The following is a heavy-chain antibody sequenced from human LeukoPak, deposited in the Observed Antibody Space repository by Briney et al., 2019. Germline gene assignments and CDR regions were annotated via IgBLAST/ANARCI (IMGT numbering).Heavy chain of an antibody. CDR3: ARGVEMATTPFDY. Sequence: GESLKISCKGSGYSFTSYWIGWVRQLPGKGLEWMGIIYPGDSDTRYSPSFQGQVTIPADKSISTAYLQWSSLKASDTAMYYCARGVEMATTPFDYWGQGTLVTVSS. CDR2: IYPGDSDT. D-gene: IGHD5-24*01. V-gene: IGHV5-51*01. CDR1: GYSFTSYW. J-gene: IGHJ4*02.